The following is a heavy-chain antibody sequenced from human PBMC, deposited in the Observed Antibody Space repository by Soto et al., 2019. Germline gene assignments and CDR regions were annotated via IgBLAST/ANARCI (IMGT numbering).Heavy chain of an antibody. CDR1: GLISSKDA. CDR2: VIGSGDNT. V-gene: IGHV3-23*01. CDR3: TKESAASFDY. J-gene: IGHJ4*02. Sequence: XGSRILSCAASGLISSKDAMSWVRQAPGKGLEWVSGVIGSGDNTYYADSVKGRFTISRDNSKNTVYLQMNILRADDSAVYYCTKESAASFDYWRQGTLVTVSS. D-gene: IGHD2-15*01.